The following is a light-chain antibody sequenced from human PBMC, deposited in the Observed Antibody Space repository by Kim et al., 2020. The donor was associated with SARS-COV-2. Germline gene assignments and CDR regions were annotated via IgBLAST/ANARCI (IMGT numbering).Light chain of an antibody. CDR3: QQRHSWIT. J-gene: IGKJ5*01. Sequence: SWSPGESATLSCRASQGISGSLACYQQRPGQAPRLLIYNTSNRATGIPTRFSGSGSGTDFTLTISSLESDDFAVYYCQQRHSWITFGQGTRLEIK. V-gene: IGKV3-11*01. CDR1: QGISGS. CDR2: NTS.